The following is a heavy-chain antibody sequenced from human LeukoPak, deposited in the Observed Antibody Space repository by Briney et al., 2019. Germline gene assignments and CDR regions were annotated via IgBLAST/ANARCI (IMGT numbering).Heavy chain of an antibody. V-gene: IGHV4-4*07. Sequence: SETLSLTCTVSGGSISSYYWSWIRQPAGKGLEWIGRISTSGTTNYNPSLKSRVTISVDTSKNQFSLKLSSVTAADTAVYYCARRGRYYDILTGHRFYYFDYWGQGTLVTVSS. CDR2: ISTSGTT. J-gene: IGHJ4*02. D-gene: IGHD3-9*01. CDR1: GGSISSYY. CDR3: ARRGRYYDILTGHRFYYFDY.